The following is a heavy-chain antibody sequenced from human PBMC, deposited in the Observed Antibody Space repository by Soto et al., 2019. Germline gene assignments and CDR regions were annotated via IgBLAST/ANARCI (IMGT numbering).Heavy chain of an antibody. CDR2: INPSGGST. Sequence: ASVKVSCKASGYTFTSYYMHWVRQAPGQGLEWMGIINPSGGSTSYAQKLQGRVTMTTDTSTSTAYMELRSLRSDDTAVYYCASQGGVGDFDYWGQGTLVTVSS. D-gene: IGHD1-26*01. CDR3: ASQGGVGDFDY. V-gene: IGHV1-46*01. CDR1: GYTFTSYY. J-gene: IGHJ4*02.